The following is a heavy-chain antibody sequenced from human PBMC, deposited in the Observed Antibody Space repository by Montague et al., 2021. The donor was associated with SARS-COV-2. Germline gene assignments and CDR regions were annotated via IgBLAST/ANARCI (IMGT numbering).Heavy chain of an antibody. CDR2: VYYSGST. D-gene: IGHD3-10*01. Sequence: ETLSLTCTVSGVSISSWYWSWIRQPPGRGLEWMGFVYYSGSTYNPSLRSRLTITADTTNHQVSLKLSSVTAADTAVYYCAGHYCDKDRGADRGAGYWFDPWGQGTLVIVSS. CDR3: AGHYCDKDRGADRGAGYWFDP. CDR1: GVSISSWY. V-gene: IGHV4-59*08. J-gene: IGHJ5*01.